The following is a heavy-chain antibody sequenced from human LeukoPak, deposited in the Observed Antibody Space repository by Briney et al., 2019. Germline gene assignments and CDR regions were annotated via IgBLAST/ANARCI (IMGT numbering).Heavy chain of an antibody. CDR1: GFTFSSYG. CDR2: INQDGSDK. CDR3: ARVLRYCSGGNCYSGGLGYMDV. Sequence: GGTLRLSCAASGFTFSSYGMSWVRQAPGKGLECVANINQDGSDKYYVDSVKGRFTTSRDNAKNSLFLQMNSLRAEDTAVYYCARVLRYCSGGNCYSGGLGYMDVWGKGTTVTISS. D-gene: IGHD2-15*01. V-gene: IGHV3-7*03. J-gene: IGHJ6*03.